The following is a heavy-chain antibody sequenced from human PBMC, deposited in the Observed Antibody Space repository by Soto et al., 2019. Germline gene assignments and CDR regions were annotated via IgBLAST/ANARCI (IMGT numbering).Heavy chain of an antibody. Sequence: ASVKVSCKASGYSFTTYGMNWVPQAPGQGLEWMGWFNTYTGNPTYAQGFTGRFFFSMYTSARTPNLQVNSLKAQEMAMYCLARADMVVVPAAKLIARFGRDYYYGMDVWGQGTTVTVSS. CDR2: FNTYTGNP. D-gene: IGHD2-2*01. CDR1: GYSFTTYG. CDR3: ARADMVVVPAAKLIARFGRDYYYGMDV. V-gene: IGHV7-4-1*02. J-gene: IGHJ6*02.